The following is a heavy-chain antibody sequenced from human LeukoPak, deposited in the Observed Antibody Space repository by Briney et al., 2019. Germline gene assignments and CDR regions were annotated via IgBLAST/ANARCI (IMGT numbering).Heavy chain of an antibody. J-gene: IGHJ4*02. Sequence: GGSLRLSCAASGFTFTNYNMNWVRRAPGKGLEWVSSISSSSSRIYYADSVKGRFTISRDNAKNSLYLQMNSLRAEDTAVYYCAHLAVADNKGGYWGQGTLVTVSS. CDR1: GFTFTNYN. D-gene: IGHD6-19*01. CDR2: ISSSSSRI. CDR3: AHLAVADNKGGY. V-gene: IGHV3-21*01.